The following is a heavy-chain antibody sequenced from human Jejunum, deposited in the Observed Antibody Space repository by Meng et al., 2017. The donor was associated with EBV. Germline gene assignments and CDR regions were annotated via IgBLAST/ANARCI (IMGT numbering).Heavy chain of an antibody. Sequence: QEAGPGLVKHSAPLSLTCIVSGGSISSRSYYWGWIRQPPGKGLEYIGSMSYRGSTYYNPSLKSRVTITLDTSKNQFSLKLSSVTAADTAVYYCARKVDCSGTCYGDWGQGTLVTVSS. V-gene: IGHV4-39*01. D-gene: IGHD2-15*01. CDR1: GGSISSRSYY. CDR2: MSYRGST. CDR3: ARKVDCSGTCYGD. J-gene: IGHJ4*02.